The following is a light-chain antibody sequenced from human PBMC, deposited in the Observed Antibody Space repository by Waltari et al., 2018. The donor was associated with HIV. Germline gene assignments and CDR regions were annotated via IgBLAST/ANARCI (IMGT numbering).Light chain of an antibody. V-gene: IGLV1-44*01. CDR3: SAWDVTLNGLV. CDR1: SSNIGSRS. J-gene: IGLJ2*01. CDR2: SNT. Sequence: QSLLTQSPSASGTPGQRVNISCFGTSSNIGSRSVNWYQHFPGTPPKLLIFSNTERPSCVPYRFSGSKSGTSASLAISGLHSQDEADYYCSAWDVTLNGLVFGGGTRLSVL.